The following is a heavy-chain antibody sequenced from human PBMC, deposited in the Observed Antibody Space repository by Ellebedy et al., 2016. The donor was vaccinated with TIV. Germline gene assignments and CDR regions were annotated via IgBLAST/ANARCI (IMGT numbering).Heavy chain of an antibody. V-gene: IGHV3-23*01. CDR3: AKSLDYDILTGLDY. Sequence: GESLKISXAASGFTLSSYAMTWVRQAPGKGLEWMSAISGSGGSTYYADSVKGRFTISRDNSKNTLYLQMNSLRGEDTAVYYCAKSLDYDILTGLDYWGQGTLVTVSS. CDR2: ISGSGGST. D-gene: IGHD3-9*01. CDR1: GFTLSSYA. J-gene: IGHJ4*02.